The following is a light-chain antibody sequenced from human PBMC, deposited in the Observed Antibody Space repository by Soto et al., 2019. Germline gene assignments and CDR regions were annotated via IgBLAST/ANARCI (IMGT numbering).Light chain of an antibody. J-gene: IGKJ2*01. CDR1: QSVSSN. Sequence: EIVMTQSPATLSVSPGERATLPCRAGQSVSSNLAWYQQKPGQAPRLLIYGASTRATGIPARFSGSGSGTELTLTISSLQSEDFAVYYCQQYNNWPYTFGQGTKLEIK. CDR2: GAS. CDR3: QQYNNWPYT. V-gene: IGKV3-15*01.